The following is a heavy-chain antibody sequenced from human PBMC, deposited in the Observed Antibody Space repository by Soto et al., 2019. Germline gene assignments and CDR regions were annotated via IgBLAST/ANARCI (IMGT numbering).Heavy chain of an antibody. CDR3: ARGHYDILTGYSSYYFDY. J-gene: IGHJ4*02. CDR2: MNHSGST. D-gene: IGHD3-9*01. Sequence: QVQLQQWGAGLLKPSETLSLTCAVYGGSFSGYYWNWIRQPPGKGLEWIGEMNHSGSTNYNPSLKSRVNISVDTAKNQFSLKLSSVTAADTAVYYCARGHYDILTGYSSYYFDYWGQGTLVTVSS. V-gene: IGHV4-34*01. CDR1: GGSFSGYY.